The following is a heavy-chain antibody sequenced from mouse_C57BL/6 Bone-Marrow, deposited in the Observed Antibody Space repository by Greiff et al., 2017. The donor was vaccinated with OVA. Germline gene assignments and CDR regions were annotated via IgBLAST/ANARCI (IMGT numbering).Heavy chain of an antibody. CDR3: ARHIPLYFDY. V-gene: IGHV5-6*01. J-gene: IGHJ2*01. Sequence: VQLKESGGDLVKPGGSLKLSCAASGFTFSSYGMSWVRQTPDKRLEWVATISSGGSYTYYPDSVKGRFTISRDNAKNTLYLQMSSLKSEDTAMYYCARHIPLYFDYWGQGTTLTVSS. CDR2: ISSGGSYT. CDR1: GFTFSSYG.